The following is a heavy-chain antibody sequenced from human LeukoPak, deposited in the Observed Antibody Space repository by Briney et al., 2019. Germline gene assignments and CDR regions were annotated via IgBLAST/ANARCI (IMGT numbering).Heavy chain of an antibody. Sequence: GGSLRLSCAASRFTFSDVWMTWVRQAPGKGLECVGRVKSRDVGRTTDYAAPVKGRFTISRDDSKNTVYLQMISLQTEDTAVYYCTTDFLQGYSSSWGQGTLVTVSS. D-gene: IGHD5-12*01. CDR1: RFTFSDVW. V-gene: IGHV3-15*01. CDR2: VKSRDVGRTT. CDR3: TTDFLQGYSSS. J-gene: IGHJ5*02.